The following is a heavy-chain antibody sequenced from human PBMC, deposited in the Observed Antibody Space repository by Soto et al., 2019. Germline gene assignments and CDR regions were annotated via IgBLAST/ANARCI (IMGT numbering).Heavy chain of an antibody. CDR1: GFIFTTYD. J-gene: IGHJ4*02. D-gene: IGHD1-20*01. CDR3: LAIGTRTSNNWSGGY. V-gene: IGHV3-13*01. CDR2: IGTLGDT. Sequence: EVQLVESGGGLVQPGGSLRLSCEASGFIFTTYDMYWVRQAAGEGLEWVSGIGTLGDTFYADSVKGRFTISRDNAKNSLFLQMNNLRTEDTAVYYCLAIGTRTSNNWSGGYWGQGTLVTVSS.